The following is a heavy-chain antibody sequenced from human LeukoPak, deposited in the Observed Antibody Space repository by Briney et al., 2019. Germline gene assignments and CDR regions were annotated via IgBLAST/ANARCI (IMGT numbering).Heavy chain of an antibody. Sequence: SQTLSLTCAISGDSVSSNSAAWHWIRQSPSRGLEWPGRTYYRSKWYNDYAVSVKSRITINPDTSKNQFSLQLNSVTPEDTAVYYCAREVAAAGSPLFFDYWGQGTLVTVSS. CDR1: GDSVSSNSAA. J-gene: IGHJ4*02. CDR2: TYYRSKWYN. CDR3: AREVAAAGSPLFFDY. V-gene: IGHV6-1*01. D-gene: IGHD6-13*01.